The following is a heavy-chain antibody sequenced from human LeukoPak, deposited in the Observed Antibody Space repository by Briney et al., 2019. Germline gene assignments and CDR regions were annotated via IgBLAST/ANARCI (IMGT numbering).Heavy chain of an antibody. D-gene: IGHD2-2*01. J-gene: IGHJ6*02. Sequence: SETLSLTCAVDCGSFSGYYWSWIRQPPGKGLEWNGEINQSGSNNHSPPLKSRVTISVDTSKNQLSLKISSVTAADTAVYYCGGIVVVPAGRQTYGMDVWGQGTTVTDSS. CDR3: GGIVVVPAGRQTYGMDV. CDR1: CGSFSGYY. V-gene: IGHV4-34*01. CDR2: INQSGSN.